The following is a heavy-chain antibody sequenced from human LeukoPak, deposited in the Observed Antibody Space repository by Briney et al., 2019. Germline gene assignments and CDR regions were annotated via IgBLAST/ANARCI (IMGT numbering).Heavy chain of an antibody. CDR3: TSNLYYGASGFDY. D-gene: IGHD4-17*01. CDR2: ISYDGSNK. CDR1: GFTFSSYA. Sequence: PGGSLRLSCAASGFTFSSYAMHWVRQAPGKGLEWVAVISYDGSNKYYADSVKGLVTISRDNSKNTLYLQMTRLRAEDPAVYYCTSNLYYGASGFDYWGEGSLVTVPS. J-gene: IGHJ4*02. V-gene: IGHV3-30-3*01.